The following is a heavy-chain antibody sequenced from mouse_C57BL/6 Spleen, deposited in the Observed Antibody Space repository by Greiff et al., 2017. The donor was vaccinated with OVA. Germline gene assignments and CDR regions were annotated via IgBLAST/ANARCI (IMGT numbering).Heavy chain of an antibody. CDR2: IWTGGGT. CDR1: GFSLTSYA. Sequence: VQLQQSGPGLVAPSQSLSITCTVSGFSLTSYAISWVRQPPGKGLEWLGVIWTGGGTNYNSALKSRLSISKDNSKSQVFLKMNSLQTDDTARYYCARVYGSSYVGWYFDVWGTGTTVTVSS. V-gene: IGHV2-9-1*01. J-gene: IGHJ1*03. D-gene: IGHD1-1*01. CDR3: ARVYGSSYVGWYFDV.